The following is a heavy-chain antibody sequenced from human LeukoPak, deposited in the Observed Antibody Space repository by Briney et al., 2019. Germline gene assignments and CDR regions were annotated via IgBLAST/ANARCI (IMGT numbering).Heavy chain of an antibody. D-gene: IGHD1-26*01. CDR2: ISAYNGNT. Sequence: ASVKLSCKASGYTFTSYGISWVRQAPGQGLEWMGWISAYNGNTIYAQKLQGRVTMTTDTSTSTAYMELRSLRSDDTAVYYCARDRWELPFDYWGQGTLVTVSS. V-gene: IGHV1-18*01. CDR3: ARDRWELPFDY. J-gene: IGHJ4*02. CDR1: GYTFTSYG.